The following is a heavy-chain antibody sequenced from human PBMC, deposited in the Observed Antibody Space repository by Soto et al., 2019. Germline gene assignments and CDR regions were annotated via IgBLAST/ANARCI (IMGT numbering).Heavy chain of an antibody. D-gene: IGHD6-13*01. V-gene: IGHV3-7*01. CDR1: GFTFSSYW. Sequence: EVQLVESGGGLVQPGGSLRLSCVDSGFTFSSYWMSWVRQAPVKGLEWVGNIKQDGSEENYVDSVKGRFTISRDNAKNSMYLQMNSLRVEHTAVYYCARIAASGRGWDVWGQGTTVFVSS. J-gene: IGHJ6*02. CDR3: ARIAASGRGWDV. CDR2: IKQDGSEE.